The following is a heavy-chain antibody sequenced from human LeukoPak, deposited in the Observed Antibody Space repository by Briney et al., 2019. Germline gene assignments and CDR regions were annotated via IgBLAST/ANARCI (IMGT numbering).Heavy chain of an antibody. CDR1: GDSISSSSNY. CDR3: ARHSGTYYDDFDS. CDR2: IYYTGSA. J-gene: IGHJ4*02. Sequence: PSETLTLTCTVSGDSISSSSNYWGWIRQPPGKGLEWIGYIYYTGSAYYNPSLKSRVTQSVDTSKNHFSLKLSSVTAADTAVYYCARHSGTYYDDFDSWGQATLFTVSS. D-gene: IGHD1-26*01. V-gene: IGHV4-39*01.